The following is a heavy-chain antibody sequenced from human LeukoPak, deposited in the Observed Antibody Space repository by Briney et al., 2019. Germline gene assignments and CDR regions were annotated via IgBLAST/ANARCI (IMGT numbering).Heavy chain of an antibody. J-gene: IGHJ3*01. D-gene: IGHD4-17*01. CDR3: ARDPNGDYIGAFDF. Sequence: PGGSLRLSCAASGFTFNNYDVMWVRQAQGQGLEWVSAITGGGRTYYADSVKGRFTISRDNSKNTLYLQMNRLRAEDTARYLCARDPNGDYIGAFDFLGQGTVVTVSS. CDR1: GFTFNNYD. V-gene: IGHV3-23*01. CDR2: ITGGGRT.